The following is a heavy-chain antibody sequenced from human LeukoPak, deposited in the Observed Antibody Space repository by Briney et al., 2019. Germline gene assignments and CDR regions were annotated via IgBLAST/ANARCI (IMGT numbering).Heavy chain of an antibody. CDR1: GFSFSTYA. D-gene: IGHD4-17*01. CDR3: AKDRGVTIDYYYYYMDV. Sequence: GGSLRLSCAAAGFSFSTYAMTWVRQAPGKGLEWVSVISGRGDSTYYADSVKGRFSISRDNSKNTVYLQMNSLSAGDTALYYCAKDRGVTIDYYYYYMDVWGKGTTVTVSS. V-gene: IGHV3-23*01. CDR2: ISGRGDST. J-gene: IGHJ6*03.